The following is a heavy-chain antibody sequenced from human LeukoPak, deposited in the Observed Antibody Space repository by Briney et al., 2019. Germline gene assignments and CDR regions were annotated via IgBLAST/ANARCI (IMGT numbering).Heavy chain of an antibody. D-gene: IGHD3-10*01. Sequence: RASVKVSCKASGYSFTAYYLHWVRQAPRQGLEWLGWINPNRCETNYGQHFQGRVTLTTDASINTAYMDLRRLTSDDTAVYYCAKGGIWFGELKNWFDPWGQGTRVTVSS. V-gene: IGHV1-2*02. J-gene: IGHJ5*02. CDR3: AKGGIWFGELKNWFDP. CDR1: GYSFTAYY. CDR2: INPNRCET.